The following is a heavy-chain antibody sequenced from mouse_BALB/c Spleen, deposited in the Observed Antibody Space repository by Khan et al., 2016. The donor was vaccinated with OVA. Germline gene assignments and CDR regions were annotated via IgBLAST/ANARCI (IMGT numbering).Heavy chain of an antibody. CDR2: IYPGGYFT. CDR3: ARWATWYFDV. Sequence: QVQLQQSGGEVIRPGTSVKISCKASGYTFTNYWLGWVRQRPGHGLEWIGDIYPGGYFTNYNEHFKGKATLTVETSSSTANMQLSSLTSEDSAVYFCARWATWYFDVWGAGTTVTVSS. CDR1: GYTFTNYW. D-gene: IGHD3-1*01. J-gene: IGHJ1*01. V-gene: IGHV1-63*02.